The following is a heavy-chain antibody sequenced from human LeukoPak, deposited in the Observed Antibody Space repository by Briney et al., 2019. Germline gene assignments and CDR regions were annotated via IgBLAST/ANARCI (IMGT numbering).Heavy chain of an antibody. CDR1: GFTFRSHA. CDR3: AKAPPSPPTLGPGDY. Sequence: PGGSLRLSCVGSGFTFRSHAMSWVRQAPEKGLEFVSGNENGGTTYYADSVKGRFSISRDNSKNTLYLQMSSLRAEDTAVYYCAKAPPSPPTLGPGDYWGQGTLVTVSS. J-gene: IGHJ4*02. D-gene: IGHD3-16*01. V-gene: IGHV3-23*01. CDR2: NENGGTT.